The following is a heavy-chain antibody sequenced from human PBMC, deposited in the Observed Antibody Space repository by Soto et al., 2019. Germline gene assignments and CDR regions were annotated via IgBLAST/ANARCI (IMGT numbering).Heavy chain of an antibody. J-gene: IGHJ6*04. V-gene: IGHV1-69*13. Sequence: SVKVSCKASGGTFSNSAISWVRQAPGQGLEWMGGIMPIFRTPDYAQKFEGRVTITADESTSTAYMELSSLRSEDTAVYYCAREGFVLVPTTVNSDYYYSAMDVWGKGTTVPVSS. CDR3: AREGFVLVPTTVNSDYYYSAMDV. CDR2: IMPIFRTP. CDR1: GGTFSNSA. D-gene: IGHD2-2*01.